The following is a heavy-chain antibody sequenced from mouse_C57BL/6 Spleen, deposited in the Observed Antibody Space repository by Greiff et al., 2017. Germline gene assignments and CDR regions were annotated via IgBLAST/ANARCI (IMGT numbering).Heavy chain of an antibody. J-gene: IGHJ1*03. CDR3: AREESYSRYLYFDV. D-gene: IGHD1-1*01. Sequence: DVQLQESGPELVKPGASVKISCKASGYSFTGYYMHWVKQSHGNILDWIGYIYPYNGVSSYNQKFKGKATLTVDKSSSTAYMELRSLTSEDSAVYYCAREESYSRYLYFDVWGTGTTVTVSS. CDR1: GYSFTGYY. CDR2: IYPYNGVS. V-gene: IGHV1-31*01.